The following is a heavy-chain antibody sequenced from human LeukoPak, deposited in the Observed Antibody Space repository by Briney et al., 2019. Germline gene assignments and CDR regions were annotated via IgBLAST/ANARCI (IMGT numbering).Heavy chain of an antibody. J-gene: IGHJ4*02. Sequence: PGGSLRLSCAASGFTVSSNYMSWVRQAPGKGLEWVSIIYSGGSTFYADSVKGRFTISRDNSKNTLYLQMNSLRAEDTAVYYCAKDTHSSSWYLFDYWGQGTLVTVSS. D-gene: IGHD6-13*01. CDR3: AKDTHSSSWYLFDY. V-gene: IGHV3-53*01. CDR2: IYSGGST. CDR1: GFTVSSNY.